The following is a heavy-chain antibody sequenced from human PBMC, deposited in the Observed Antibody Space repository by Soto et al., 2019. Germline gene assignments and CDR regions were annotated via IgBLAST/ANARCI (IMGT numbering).Heavy chain of an antibody. CDR2: ISAYNGNT. CDR3: ARDEEECSSTSCYTGYYYGMDV. D-gene: IGHD2-2*02. V-gene: IGHV1-18*01. Sequence: QVQLVQSGAEVKKPGASVKVSCKASGYTFTSYGISWVRQAPGQGLEWMGWISAYNGNTNYAQKLQGRVTMTTDTSTSTAYMEPRSLRSDDTAVYYCARDEEECSSTSCYTGYYYGMDVWGQGTTVTVSS. CDR1: GYTFTSYG. J-gene: IGHJ6*02.